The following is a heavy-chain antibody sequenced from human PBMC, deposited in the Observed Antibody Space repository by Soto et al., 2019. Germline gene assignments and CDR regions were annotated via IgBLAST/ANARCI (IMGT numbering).Heavy chain of an antibody. J-gene: IGHJ4*02. CDR1: GFTFSSYA. Sequence: GGSLRLSCAAPGFTFSSYAMNWVRQAPGKGLEWVSSIPGTGGSTYYADSVRGRFTISRDDAKNSLFLQMNSLRVEDTAVYYCARASVRGVKTALDCWGRGTLVTVSS. V-gene: IGHV3-23*01. CDR2: IPGTGGST. D-gene: IGHD3-10*01. CDR3: ARASVRGVKTALDC.